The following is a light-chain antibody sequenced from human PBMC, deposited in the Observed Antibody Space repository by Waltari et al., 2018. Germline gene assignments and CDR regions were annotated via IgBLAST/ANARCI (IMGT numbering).Light chain of an antibody. J-gene: IGKJ1*01. CDR3: HQYGESPRA. V-gene: IGKV3-20*01. CDR2: GGS. CDR1: QSVSSSY. Sequence: EYVLTQSPATLSLFPGERATLSCRVSQSVSSSYLAWYQQNPGQPPRLLIYGGSIRATGIPDRFSGSGSGTDFTLTISRLEPEDFAVYYCHQYGESPRAFGPGTKVEVK.